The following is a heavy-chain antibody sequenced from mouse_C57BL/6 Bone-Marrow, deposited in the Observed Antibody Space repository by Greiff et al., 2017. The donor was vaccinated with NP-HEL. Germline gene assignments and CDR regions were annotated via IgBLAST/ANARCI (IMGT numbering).Heavy chain of an antibody. J-gene: IGHJ4*01. D-gene: IGHD2-2*01. V-gene: IGHV5-9*01. CDR2: ISGGGGNT. Sequence: EVKVEESGGGLVKPGGSLKLSCAASGFTFSSYTMSWVRQTPEKRLEWVATISGGGGNTYYPDSVKGRFTISRDNAKNTLYLQMSSLRSEDTALYYCARGGGYDADGYYYAMDYWGQGTSVTVSS. CDR1: GFTFSSYT. CDR3: ARGGGYDADGYYYAMDY.